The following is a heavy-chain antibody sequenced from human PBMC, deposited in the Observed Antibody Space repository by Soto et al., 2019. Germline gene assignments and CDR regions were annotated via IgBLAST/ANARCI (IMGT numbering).Heavy chain of an antibody. J-gene: IGHJ6*01. Sequence: QVPLVQSGAEVKKPGASVKVSCKASGYTFTSYGISWVRQAPGQGLEWMGWINAYNGNTNYAQKFQGRVTMTTDTSTSTAYMELRSPRSDDTAVYYCGRLKYSPPSSYYFGMDVWGQGTTVTVSS. CDR3: GRLKYSPPSSYYFGMDV. CDR2: INAYNGNT. D-gene: IGHD5-18*01. CDR1: GYTFTSYG. V-gene: IGHV1-18*01.